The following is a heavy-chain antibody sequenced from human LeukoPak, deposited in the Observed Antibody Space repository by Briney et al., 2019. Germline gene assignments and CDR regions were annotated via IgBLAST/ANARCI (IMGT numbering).Heavy chain of an antibody. V-gene: IGHV1-18*01. CDR3: ARDYYYYDSSGYPDY. J-gene: IGHJ4*02. D-gene: IGHD3-22*01. CDR1: GYTFTSYG. CDR2: ISAYNGNT. Sequence: ASVKVSCKASGYTFTSYGISWVRQAPGQGLEWMGWISAYNGNTNYAQKLQGRATMTTDTSTSTAYMELRSLRSDDTAVYYCARDYYYYDSSGYPDYWGQGTLVTVSS.